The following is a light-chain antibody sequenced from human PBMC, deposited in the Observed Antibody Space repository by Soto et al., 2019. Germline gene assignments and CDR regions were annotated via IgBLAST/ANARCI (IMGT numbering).Light chain of an antibody. CDR1: QSVSSN. V-gene: IGKV3-15*01. CDR3: QQYNNWPPM. CDR2: GAS. Sequence: EIVVTQSPATLSVSPGERATLSCRASQSVSSNLAWYQQKPGQAPRLLINGASTRATGIPARFSGSGSGTDFTLTVSSLQSEDFAVYYCQQYNNWPPMFGQGTKVDIK. J-gene: IGKJ1*01.